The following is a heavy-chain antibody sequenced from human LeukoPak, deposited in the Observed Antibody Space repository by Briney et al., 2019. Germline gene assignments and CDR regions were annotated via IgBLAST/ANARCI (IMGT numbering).Heavy chain of an antibody. CDR1: GFTFSSYW. CDR3: ARETTVVTRLFDY. Sequence: GGSLRLSCAASGFTFSSYWMHWVRQAPGKGLVWVSRINSDGSSTSYADSVKGRLTISRDNAKNTLYLQMKSLRAEDTAVYYCARETTVVTRLFDYWGQGTLVTVSS. D-gene: IGHD4-23*01. J-gene: IGHJ4*02. V-gene: IGHV3-74*01. CDR2: INSDGSST.